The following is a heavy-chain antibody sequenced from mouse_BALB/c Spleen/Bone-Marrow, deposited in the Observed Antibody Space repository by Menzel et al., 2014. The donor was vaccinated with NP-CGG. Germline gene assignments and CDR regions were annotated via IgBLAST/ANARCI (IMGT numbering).Heavy chain of an antibody. V-gene: IGHV1-14*01. D-gene: IGHD1-2*01. CDR3: ASGTPATSYYALDY. J-gene: IGHJ4*01. CDR2: INPYNDGI. CDR1: GYTFTRYV. Sequence: VQLKQSGPELVKPGASVKTSCKASGYTFTRYVIHWVRQKPGQGLEWIGYINPYNDGIKYNEKFKGKATLTSDKSSSTAYMELSSLTSEDSAVYYCASGTPATSYYALDYWGQGTSVTVSS.